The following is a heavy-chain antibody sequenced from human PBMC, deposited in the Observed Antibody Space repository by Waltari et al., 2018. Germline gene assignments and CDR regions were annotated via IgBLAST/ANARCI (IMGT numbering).Heavy chain of an antibody. CDR3: ARVSRYSGYTNKVTDAFDI. CDR1: GGSISSGDYY. V-gene: IGHV4-30-4*08. CDR2: IYHSGST. J-gene: IGHJ3*02. D-gene: IGHD5-12*01. Sequence: QVQLQESGPGLVKPSQTLSLTCTVSGGSISSGDYYWSWIRQPPGKGLEWIGYIYHSGSTYYNPSLKSRVTISVDTSKNQFSLKLSSVTAADTAVYYCARVSRYSGYTNKVTDAFDIWGQGTMVTVSS.